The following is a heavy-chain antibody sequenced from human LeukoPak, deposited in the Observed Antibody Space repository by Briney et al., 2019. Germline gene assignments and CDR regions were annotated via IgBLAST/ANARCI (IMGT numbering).Heavy chain of an antibody. CDR3: ARDGAGGASGTFDY. D-gene: IGHD1-26*01. V-gene: IGHV3-33*01. Sequence: PGRSLRLSCAASGFTFSSYGMHWVRQAPDKGLEWMAIIYYDGGNKYYRDSVKGRFTISRDNSKNTLYLEMNSLRVEDTALYYCARDGAGGASGTFDYWGQGTLVTVSS. J-gene: IGHJ4*02. CDR2: IYYDGGNK. CDR1: GFTFSSYG.